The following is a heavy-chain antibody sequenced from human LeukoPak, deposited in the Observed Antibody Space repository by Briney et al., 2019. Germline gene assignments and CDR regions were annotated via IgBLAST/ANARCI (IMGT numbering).Heavy chain of an antibody. J-gene: IGHJ6*03. V-gene: IGHV4-39*01. Sequence: PSETLSLTCIVSGGSISSSSYYWGWIRHPPGKGLEWIGNIYYSGNTYYNPSLKSRVTISLDTSKNQFSLKLNSVTAADTAVYYCASVRRGFGESSKYYVYYYMGVWGKGTTVTISS. CDR3: ASVRRGFGESSKYYVYYYMGV. CDR1: GGSISSSSYY. D-gene: IGHD3-10*01. CDR2: IYYSGNT.